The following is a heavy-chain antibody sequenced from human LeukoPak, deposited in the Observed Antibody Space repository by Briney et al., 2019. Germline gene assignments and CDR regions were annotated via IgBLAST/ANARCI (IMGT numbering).Heavy chain of an antibody. D-gene: IGHD6-19*01. CDR2: ITPDGSDR. CDR3: VPGGLAVSGNDY. Sequence: GGSLRLSCAVSGFTFNNYWMSWVRQAPGKGLEWVANITPDGSDRYYVDSLKGRVTISRDNTKSSLYLQLNSLRAEDTAVYYCVPGGLAVSGNDYWGQGALVTVSS. J-gene: IGHJ4*02. V-gene: IGHV3-7*01. CDR1: GFTFNNYW.